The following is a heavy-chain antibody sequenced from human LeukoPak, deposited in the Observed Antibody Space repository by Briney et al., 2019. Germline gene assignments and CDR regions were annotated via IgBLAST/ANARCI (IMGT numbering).Heavy chain of an antibody. CDR3: ARGGRGIQLWSQTSSYYYYYMDV. CDR2: IIPIFGTA. J-gene: IGHJ6*03. D-gene: IGHD5-18*01. V-gene: IGHV1-69*06. CDR1: GYTFTTYA. Sequence: GASVKVSCKTSGYTFTTYAISWVRQAPGQGLEWMGGIIPIFGTANYAQKFQGRVTITADKSTSTAYMELSSLRSEGTAVYYCARGGRGIQLWSQTSSYYYYYMDVWGKGTTVTVSS.